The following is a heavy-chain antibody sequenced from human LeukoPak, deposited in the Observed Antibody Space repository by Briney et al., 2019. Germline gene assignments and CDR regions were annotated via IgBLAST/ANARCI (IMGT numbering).Heavy chain of an antibody. V-gene: IGHV3-21*04. J-gene: IGHJ5*02. CDR1: GFTFSSYT. D-gene: IGHD2-2*02. CDR2: ISGSSYHI. Sequence: GGSLRLSCAASGFTFSSYTINWVHQAPGKGLEWVSSISGSSYHIYYADSVRGRFTISRDNAKNSVYLQMNSLRSDDTAVYYCARDTEDIVVVPAAIPGGYLFDPWGQGTLVTVSS. CDR3: ARDTEDIVVVPAAIPGGYLFDP.